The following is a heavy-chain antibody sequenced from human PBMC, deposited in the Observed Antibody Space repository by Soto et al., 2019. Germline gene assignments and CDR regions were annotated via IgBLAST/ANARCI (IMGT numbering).Heavy chain of an antibody. V-gene: IGHV3-49*04. CDR3: TRASSLDFDF. CDR2: IRRNAYGGTT. CDR1: GFTFGDYA. J-gene: IGHJ4*02. D-gene: IGHD3-16*01. Sequence: GGSLRLSCTTSGFTFGDYALSWVRQAPGKGLEWVGFIRRNAYGGTTDYAASVKGRFTISRDDSKSIAYLQMNSLRTEDTALYYCTRASSLDFDFWGQGTLVTVSS.